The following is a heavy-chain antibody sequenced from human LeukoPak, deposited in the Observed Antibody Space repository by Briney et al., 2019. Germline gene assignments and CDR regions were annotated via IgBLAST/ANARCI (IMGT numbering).Heavy chain of an antibody. CDR1: GFTFSSYA. V-gene: IGHV3-15*01. Sequence: PGGSLRLSCAASGFTFSSYAMSWVRQAPGKGLEWVGRIKSKTDGGTTDYAAPVKGRFTISRDDSKNTLYPQMNSLKTEDTAVYYCTTAVQYTAMAPNWGQGTLVTVSS. D-gene: IGHD5-18*01. CDR3: TTAVQYTAMAPN. J-gene: IGHJ4*02. CDR2: IKSKTDGGTT.